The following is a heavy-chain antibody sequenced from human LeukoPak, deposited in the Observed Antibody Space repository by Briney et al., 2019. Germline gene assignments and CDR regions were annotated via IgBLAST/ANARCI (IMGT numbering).Heavy chain of an antibody. J-gene: IGHJ4*02. Sequence: GGSLRLSCAASGFTFSTYGMSWVRQAPGKGLEWVSGISGSGGSRFYTDSVKGRFTISRDNSKNTLYLQMNSLRAEDTAVYYCAKLREWELPDLFDYWGQGTLVTISS. CDR3: AKLREWELPDLFDY. CDR2: ISGSGGSR. D-gene: IGHD1-26*01. CDR1: GFTFSTYG. V-gene: IGHV3-23*01.